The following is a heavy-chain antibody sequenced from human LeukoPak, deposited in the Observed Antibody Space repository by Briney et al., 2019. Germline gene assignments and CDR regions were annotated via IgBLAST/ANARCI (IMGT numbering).Heavy chain of an antibody. Sequence: ASVKVSCKASGYTFSGYYMHWVRQAPGQGLEWMGWINPNSGGTYYAQKFQGRVTMTRDTSISTAYMELSRLRSDDTAVYYCARSGSYYFPYFDYWGQGTLVTVSS. CDR3: ARSGSYYFPYFDY. J-gene: IGHJ4*02. CDR2: INPNSGGT. CDR1: GYTFSGYY. D-gene: IGHD1-26*01. V-gene: IGHV1-2*02.